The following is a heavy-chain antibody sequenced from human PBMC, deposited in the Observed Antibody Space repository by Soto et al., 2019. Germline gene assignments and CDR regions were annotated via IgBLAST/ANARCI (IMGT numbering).Heavy chain of an antibody. CDR2: MEPSTGRT. D-gene: IGHD1-26*01. J-gene: IGHJ4*02. CDR3: ARGVSAGVDY. CDR1: GCSFTSLD. Sequence: ASVKVSCKASGCSFTSLDINWARQTAGQGLEWMGWMEPSTGRTGYAQKFQGRVTMTRDTSINTAYMELTTLTSDDTAFYYCARGVSAGVDYWGQGTLVTVS. V-gene: IGHV1-8*01.